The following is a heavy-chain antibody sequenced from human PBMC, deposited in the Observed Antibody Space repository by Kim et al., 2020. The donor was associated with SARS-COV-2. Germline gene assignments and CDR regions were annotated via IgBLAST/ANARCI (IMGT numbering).Heavy chain of an antibody. D-gene: IGHD6-6*01. J-gene: IGHJ4*02. V-gene: IGHV3-7*04. CDR3: ARGRGGSPSILVY. Sequence: YYEDYVQGRFTIYDDNSRNALYLQMNSLRAEDTAVYYCARGRGGSPSILVYWGQGTLVTVSS.